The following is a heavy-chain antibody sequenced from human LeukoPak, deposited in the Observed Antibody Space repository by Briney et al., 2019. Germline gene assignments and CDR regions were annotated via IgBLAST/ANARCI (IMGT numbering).Heavy chain of an antibody. CDR2: ISISGSTI. J-gene: IGHJ3*02. CDR3: ARGGRSGYYYNAFDI. Sequence: PGGSLRLSCAVSGFAVSSFEMNWVRQAPGKGLEWVSYISISGSTIYADPVKGRFTISRDNAKNSVHLQMNSLTAEDTAVYYCARGGRSGYYYNAFDIWGQGTMVTASS. CDR1: GFAVSSFE. V-gene: IGHV3-48*03. D-gene: IGHD3-22*01.